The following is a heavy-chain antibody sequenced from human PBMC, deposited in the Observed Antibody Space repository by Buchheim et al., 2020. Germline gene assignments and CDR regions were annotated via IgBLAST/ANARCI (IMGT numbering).Heavy chain of an antibody. CDR1: GYTLTNYY. V-gene: IGHV1-46*03. CDR3: SRDPRGTVTTGLYYGLDV. Sequence: QVQLVQSGAEVKRPGASVKISCKAAGYTLTNYYIHWVRQAPGQGLEWMGIINPNDGTTRYTQKFQGRVTMTRDTSTSTVYMELSILRSEDTAVYYCSRDPRGTVTTGLYYGLDVWGQGTT. D-gene: IGHD4-17*01. CDR2: INPNDGTT. J-gene: IGHJ6*02.